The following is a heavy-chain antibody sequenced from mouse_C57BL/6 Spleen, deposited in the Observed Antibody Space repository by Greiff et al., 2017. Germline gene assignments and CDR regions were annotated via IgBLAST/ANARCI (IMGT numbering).Heavy chain of an antibody. CDR3: ASLDYYGSPLAMDY. D-gene: IGHD1-1*01. CDR2: IHPNSGST. V-gene: IGHV1-64*01. J-gene: IGHJ4*01. Sequence: VQLQQPGAELVKPGASVKLSCKASGYTFTSYWMHWVKQRPGQGLEWIGMIHPNSGSTNYNEKFKSKATLTVDKSSSTAYMQLSSLTSEDSAVYYCASLDYYGSPLAMDYWGQGTSVTVSS. CDR1: GYTFTSYW.